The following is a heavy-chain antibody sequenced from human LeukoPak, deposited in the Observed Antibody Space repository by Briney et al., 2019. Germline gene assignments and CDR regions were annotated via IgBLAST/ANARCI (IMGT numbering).Heavy chain of an antibody. CDR2: IYYSGST. CDR1: GGSISSSGYY. V-gene: IGHV4-39*01. Sequence: PSETLSLTCTVSGGSISSSGYYWGWIRQPPGKGLEWIGSIYYSGSTYYNPSPKSRVTIFVDTSKNQFSLKLSSVTAADTAVYYCALGVAEDVLDIWGQGTMVTVSS. CDR3: ALGVAEDVLDI. J-gene: IGHJ3*02.